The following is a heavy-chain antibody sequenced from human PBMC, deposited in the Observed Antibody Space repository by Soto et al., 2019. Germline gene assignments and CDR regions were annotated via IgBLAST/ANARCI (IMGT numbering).Heavy chain of an antibody. V-gene: IGHV3-21*01. CDR2: ISSSSSYI. D-gene: IGHD3-22*01. CDR3: AREARSGYYFEYYYYGMDV. CDR1: GFTFSSYS. Sequence: EVQLVESGGGLVKPGGSLRLSCAASGFTFSSYSMNWVRQAPGKGLEWVSSISSSSSYIYYADSVKGRFTISRDNAKNSLYLQMNSLRAEDTAVYYCAREARSGYYFEYYYYGMDVWGQGTTVTVSS. J-gene: IGHJ6*02.